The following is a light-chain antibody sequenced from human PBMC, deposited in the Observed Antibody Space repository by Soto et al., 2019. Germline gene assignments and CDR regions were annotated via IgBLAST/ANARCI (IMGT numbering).Light chain of an antibody. J-gene: IGKJ3*01. CDR2: WAS. Sequence: DIVMTQSPDSLAVSLGERATINCKSSQSVLYRSNNKNYLAWYQQKPGQPPKLLIYWASTRESGVPDRFSGSGSGTDFTLTISSLQAEDVAVYYCQQYYCTPFTFGPGTKLDIK. V-gene: IGKV4-1*01. CDR1: QSVLYRSNNKNY. CDR3: QQYYCTPFT.